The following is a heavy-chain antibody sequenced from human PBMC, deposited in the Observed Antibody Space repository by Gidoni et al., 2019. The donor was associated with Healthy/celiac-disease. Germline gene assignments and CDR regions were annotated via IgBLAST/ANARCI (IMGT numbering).Heavy chain of an antibody. V-gene: IGHV3-21*01. D-gene: IGHD1-26*01. CDR3: ARGPRILRATTYFDY. J-gene: IGHJ4*02. Sequence: EVKLVESGGGLVKPGGSLNLSCAASGFTFSSYSMNWVRQAPGKGLEWVSSISSSSSYIYYADSVKGQFTISRDNAKNSLYLQMNSLRAEDTAVYYCARGPRILRATTYFDYWGQGTLVTVSS. CDR2: ISSSSSYI. CDR1: GFTFSSYS.